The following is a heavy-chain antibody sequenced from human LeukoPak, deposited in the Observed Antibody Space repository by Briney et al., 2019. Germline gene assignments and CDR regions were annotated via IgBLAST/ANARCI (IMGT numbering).Heavy chain of an antibody. J-gene: IGHJ3*02. D-gene: IGHD4-11*01. Sequence: PSETLSPTCTVSGGSFRGDYYWAWIRQPPGKGLEWIGSIYSGGRIYYNPSLKSRVSISIDTSNNDLSLKVTSVTAADTAGYYCARAPWAYGNYVRAFDIWGQGTMVTVSS. CDR1: GGSFRGDYY. V-gene: IGHV4-39*07. CDR3: ARAPWAYGNYVRAFDI. CDR2: IYSGGRI.